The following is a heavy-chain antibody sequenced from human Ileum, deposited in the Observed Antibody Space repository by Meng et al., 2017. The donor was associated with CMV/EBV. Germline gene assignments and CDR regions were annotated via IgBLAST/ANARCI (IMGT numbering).Heavy chain of an antibody. CDR2: MYHSGNT. CDR1: GYSISNGYY. D-gene: IGHD1-26*01. CDR3: VRKWGATSPYYSDY. Sequence: SETLSLTCAVSGYSISNGYYWGWIRQPPGKGLEWIGSMYHSGNTYYNPSLKSRATISVDTSKNQFSLKLRSVTAADTAVYYCVRKWGATSPYYSDYWGQGTLVTVSS. V-gene: IGHV4-38-2*01. J-gene: IGHJ4*02.